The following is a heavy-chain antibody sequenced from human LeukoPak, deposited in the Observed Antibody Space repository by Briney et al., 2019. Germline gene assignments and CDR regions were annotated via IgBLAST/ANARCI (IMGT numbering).Heavy chain of an antibody. D-gene: IGHD2-21*02. V-gene: IGHV4-34*01. CDR1: GGSFSGYY. CDR2: INHSGST. Sequence: SETLSLTCAVYGGSFSGYYWSWIRQPPGKGLEWIGEINHSGSTNYNPSLKSRVTISVDTSKNQFSLKLSSVTAADTAVYYCARDCGGDCSGAFDIWGQGTMVTVSS. CDR3: ARDCGGDCSGAFDI. J-gene: IGHJ3*02.